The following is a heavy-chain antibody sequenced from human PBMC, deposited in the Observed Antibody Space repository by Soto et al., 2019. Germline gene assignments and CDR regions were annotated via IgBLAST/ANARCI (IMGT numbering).Heavy chain of an antibody. CDR2: IKSKTDGGTT. D-gene: IGHD6-19*01. CDR1: GFTFSNAW. V-gene: IGHV3-15*07. J-gene: IGHJ6*02. Sequence: GGSLRLSCAASGFTFSNAWMNCVRQAPGKGLEWVGRIKSKTDGGTTDYAAPVKGRFTISRDDSKNTLYLQMNSLKTEDTAVYYCTAATAPLYSSGWPNLFLNYYGMDVWGQGTTVTVSS. CDR3: TAATAPLYSSGWPNLFLNYYGMDV.